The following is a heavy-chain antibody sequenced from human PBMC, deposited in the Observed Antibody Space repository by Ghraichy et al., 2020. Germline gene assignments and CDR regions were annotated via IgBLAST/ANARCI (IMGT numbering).Heavy chain of an antibody. CDR1: GYNFIDYY. CDR2: LDPNRNVA. J-gene: IGHJ3*02. CDR3: ARAMSPGGYDLDI. D-gene: IGHD5-12*01. V-gene: IGHV1-2*02. Sequence: ASVKVSCKVSGYNFIDYYIHWVRHAPGQRPEWLGWLDPNRNVATFAENFQGRLGMSRDMSLNTAYMELSGLTSADTATYYCARAMSPGGYDLDIWGRGTLITVS.